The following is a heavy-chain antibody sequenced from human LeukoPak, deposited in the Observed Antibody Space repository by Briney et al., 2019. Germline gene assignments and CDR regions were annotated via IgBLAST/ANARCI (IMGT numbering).Heavy chain of an antibody. CDR2: INAYNGNT. CDR1: GYTFSSSG. D-gene: IGHD1-1*01. J-gene: IGHJ4*02. CDR3: ARRQGTTLNFDY. V-gene: IGHV1-18*01. Sequence: GASVRVSCKASGYTFSSSGFSWLRQAPGQGLEWMGWINAYNGNTNYAQNLQGRVTMTTDTSTSTAYMEVRSLRSDDTAVYYCARRQGTTLNFDYWGQGNLVTVSS.